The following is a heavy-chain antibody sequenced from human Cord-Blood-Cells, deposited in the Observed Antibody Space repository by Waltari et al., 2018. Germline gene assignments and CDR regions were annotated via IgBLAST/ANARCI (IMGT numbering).Heavy chain of an antibody. J-gene: IGHJ4*02. CDR2: IIPIFGTA. V-gene: IGHV1-69*06. D-gene: IGHD5-12*01. CDR1: GGTFSSYA. Sequence: QVQLVQSGAEVKKHGSSVKVSCKASGGTFSSYAISWVRQAPGQGLEWRGGIIPIFGTANYAQKFQGRVTITADKSTSTAYMELSSLRSEDTAVYYCAFDLVATIQQMAWGQGTLVTVSS. CDR3: AFDLVATIQQMA.